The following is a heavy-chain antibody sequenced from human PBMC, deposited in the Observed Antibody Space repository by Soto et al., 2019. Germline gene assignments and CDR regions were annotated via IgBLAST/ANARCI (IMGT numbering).Heavy chain of an antibody. CDR3: AKSAPVVPAAIYYYGMDV. V-gene: IGHV3-23*01. CDR1: GFTFCSYA. J-gene: IGHJ6*02. D-gene: IGHD2-2*01. Sequence: GGSLRLSCAASGFTFCSYAMSWVRQAPGKGLEWVSAISGSGGSTYYADSVKGRFTISRDNSKNTLYLQMNSLRAEDTAVYYCAKSAPVVPAAIYYYGMDVWGQGTTVTVSS. CDR2: ISGSGGST.